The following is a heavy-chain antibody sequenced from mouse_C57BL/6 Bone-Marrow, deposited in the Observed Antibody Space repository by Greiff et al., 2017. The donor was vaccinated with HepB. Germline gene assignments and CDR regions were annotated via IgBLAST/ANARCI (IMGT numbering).Heavy chain of an antibody. V-gene: IGHV5-16*01. CDR3: ARGGIYYYGSSHWYVDV. CDR2: INYDGSST. CDR1: GFTFSDYY. J-gene: IGHJ1*03. D-gene: IGHD1-1*01. Sequence: EVQRVESDGGLVQPGSSMKLSCTASGFTFSDYYMAWVRQVPEKGLEWVANINYDGSSTYYLDSLKSRFLISRDNAKNILYLQMSRLKSEDTATYYWARGGIYYYGSSHWYVDVWGTGTTVTVAS.